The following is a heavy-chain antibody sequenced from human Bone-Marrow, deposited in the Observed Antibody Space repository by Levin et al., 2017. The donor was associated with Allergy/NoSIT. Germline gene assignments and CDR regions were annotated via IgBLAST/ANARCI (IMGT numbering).Heavy chain of an antibody. J-gene: IGHJ4*02. CDR2: ISGSGGNT. V-gene: IGHV3-23*01. Sequence: GGSLRLSCATSGFPFRNYAMSWVRQAPGKGLEWVSAISGSGGNTDYADSVKGRFTISRDYSMDTLYLQLNSLRADDTAVYYCAKDQTAAYNWGYFDYWGQGALVTVSS. D-gene: IGHD2-2*01. CDR3: AKDQTAAYNWGYFDY. CDR1: GFPFRNYA.